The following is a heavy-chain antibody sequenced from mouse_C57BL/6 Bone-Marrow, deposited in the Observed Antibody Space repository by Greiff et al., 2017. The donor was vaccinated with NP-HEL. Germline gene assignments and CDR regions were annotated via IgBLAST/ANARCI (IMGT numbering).Heavy chain of an antibody. D-gene: IGHD2-1*01. V-gene: IGHV1-50*01. J-gene: IGHJ4*01. CDR2: IDPSDSYT. CDR3: ASNYFYAMDY. CDR1: GYTFTSYW. Sequence: VQLQQPGAELVKPGASVKLSCKASGYTFTSYWMQWVKQRPGQGLEWIGEIDPSDSYTNYNQKFKGKATLTVDTSSSTAYMQLSSLTSEDSAVYYCASNYFYAMDYWGQGTSVTVSS.